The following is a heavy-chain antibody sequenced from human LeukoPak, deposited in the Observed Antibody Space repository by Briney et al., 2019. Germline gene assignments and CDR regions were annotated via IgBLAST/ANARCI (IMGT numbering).Heavy chain of an antibody. CDR3: AREWSSGWAEFDY. J-gene: IGHJ4*02. D-gene: IGHD6-25*01. Sequence: SETLSLTCTVSGGSISSYYWSWIRQPLGKGLEWIGYIYYSGSTNYNPSLKGRVTISVDTSKNQFSLSLTSVTAADTAVYYCAREWSSGWAEFDYWGQGALVTVSS. V-gene: IGHV4-59*01. CDR1: GGSISSYY. CDR2: IYYSGST.